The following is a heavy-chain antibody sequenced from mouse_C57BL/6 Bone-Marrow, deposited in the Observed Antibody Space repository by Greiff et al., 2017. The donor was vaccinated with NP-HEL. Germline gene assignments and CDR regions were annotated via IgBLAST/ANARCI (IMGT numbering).Heavy chain of an antibody. CDR3: VTLLWLRRAWFAY. D-gene: IGHD2-2*01. Sequence: EVKLVESGGGLVQPKGSLKLSCAASGFSFNTYAMNWVRQAPGKGLEWVARIRSKSNNYATYYADSVKDRFTISRDDSESMLYLQMNNLKTEDTAMYYCVTLLWLRRAWFAYWGQGTLVTVSA. CDR2: IRSKSNNYAT. CDR1: GFSFNTYA. J-gene: IGHJ3*01. V-gene: IGHV10-1*01.